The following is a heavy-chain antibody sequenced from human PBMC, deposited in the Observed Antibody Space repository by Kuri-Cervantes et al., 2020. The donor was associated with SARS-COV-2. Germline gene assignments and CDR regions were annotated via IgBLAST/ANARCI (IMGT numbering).Heavy chain of an antibody. J-gene: IGHJ4*02. CDR1: GFTFDDYA. D-gene: IGHD7-27*01. CDR3: ARGLWGIQYYFDY. CDR2: ISWNSGSI. Sequence: GGSLRLSCAASGFTFDDYAMHWVRQAPGKGLEWVSGISWNSGSIGHADSVKGRFTISRDNAKNSLYLQMNSLRAEDTAVYYCARGLWGIQYYFDYWGQGTLVTVSS. V-gene: IGHV3-9*01.